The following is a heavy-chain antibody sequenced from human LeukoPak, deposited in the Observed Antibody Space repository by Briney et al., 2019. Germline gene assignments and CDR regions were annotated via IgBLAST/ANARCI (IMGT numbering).Heavy chain of an antibody. CDR3: ARDSPDSYSSSWGTFDY. J-gene: IGHJ4*02. CDR1: GFTFSSYA. Sequence: PGGSLRLSCAASGFTFSSYAMHWVRQAPGKGLEWVAVISYDGSNKYYADSVKGRFTISRDNSKNTLYLQMNSLRAGDTAVYYCARDSPDSYSSSWGTFDYWGQGTLVTVSS. V-gene: IGHV3-30-3*01. D-gene: IGHD6-13*01. CDR2: ISYDGSNK.